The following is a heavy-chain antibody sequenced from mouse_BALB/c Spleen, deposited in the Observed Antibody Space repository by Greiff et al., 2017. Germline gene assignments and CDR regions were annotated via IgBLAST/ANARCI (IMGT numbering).Heavy chain of an antibody. CDR2: ISSGGSYT. Sequence: EVKLEESGGGLVKPGGSLKLSCAASGFTFSSYTMSWVRQTPEKRLEWVATISSGGSYTYYPDSVKGRFTISRDNAKNTLYLQMSSLKSEDTAMYYCTRDGVRLRGDYAMDYWGQGTSVTVSS. CDR1: GFTFSSYT. J-gene: IGHJ4*01. CDR3: TRDGVRLRGDYAMDY. V-gene: IGHV5-6-4*01. D-gene: IGHD1-2*01.